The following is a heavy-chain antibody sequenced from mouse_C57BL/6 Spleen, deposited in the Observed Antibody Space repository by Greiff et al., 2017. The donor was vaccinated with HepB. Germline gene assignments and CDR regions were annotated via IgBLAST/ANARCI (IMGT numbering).Heavy chain of an antibody. Sequence: VKLMESGAELARPGASVKLSCKASGYTFTSYGISWVKQRTGQGLEWIGEIYPRSGNTYYNEKFKGKATLTADKSSSTAYMELRSLTSEDSAVYFCARCPDIYAMDDWGQGTSVTVSS. V-gene: IGHV1-81*01. J-gene: IGHJ4*01. CDR2: IYPRSGNT. CDR3: ARCPDIYAMDD. CDR1: GYTFTSYG.